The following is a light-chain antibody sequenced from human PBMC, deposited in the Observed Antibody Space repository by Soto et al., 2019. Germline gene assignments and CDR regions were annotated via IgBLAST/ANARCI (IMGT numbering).Light chain of an antibody. J-gene: IGKJ1*01. CDR3: QQYSGYPWT. Sequence: DIQMTQSPSTLSASVGDRVTITCRASRRISSWLAWYQQQPGQAPKLLVYDASTLQSGVPSRFSGNGSGTEFTLTISRLQPEDLATYFCQQYSGYPWTFGQGTRVGIK. CDR2: DAS. V-gene: IGKV1-5*01. CDR1: RRISSW.